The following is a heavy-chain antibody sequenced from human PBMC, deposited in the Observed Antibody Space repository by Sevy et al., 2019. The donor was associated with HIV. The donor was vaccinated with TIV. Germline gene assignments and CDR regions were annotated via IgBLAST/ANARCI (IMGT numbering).Heavy chain of an antibody. Sequence: GGCLRLSCAASGFTFSSYWMSWVRQAPGKGLEWVANIKQDGSEKYYVDTVKGRFTISRDNAKNSLYLQMNSLRAEDTAVYYCARGFRVPGYGMDVWGQGTTVTVSS. CDR2: IKQDGSEK. D-gene: IGHD3-3*01. J-gene: IGHJ6*02. CDR3: ARGFRVPGYGMDV. V-gene: IGHV3-7*01. CDR1: GFTFSSYW.